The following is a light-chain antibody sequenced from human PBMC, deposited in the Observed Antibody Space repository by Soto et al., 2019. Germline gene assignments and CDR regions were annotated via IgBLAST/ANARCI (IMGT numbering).Light chain of an antibody. CDR3: QQYGDSPRT. J-gene: IGKJ4*01. CDR1: PTVIGNY. V-gene: IGKV3-20*01. CDR2: GAA. Sequence: PGERATISCRDTPTVIGNYAAWYQQKPGQTPRLLIYGAASRATDIADSLSGSGSGTDFTLTLTRMEPEDFAVYHCQQYGDSPRTFGGGTKVEIK.